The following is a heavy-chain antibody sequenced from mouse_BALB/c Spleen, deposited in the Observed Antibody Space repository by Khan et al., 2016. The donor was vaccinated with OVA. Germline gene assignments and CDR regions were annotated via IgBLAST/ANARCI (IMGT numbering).Heavy chain of an antibody. J-gene: IGHJ2*01. CDR1: GYSITSGYG. D-gene: IGHD1-2*01. CDR2: ISYSGRT. V-gene: IGHV3-2*02. CDR3: ARTASIKD. Sequence: DVQLQESGPGLVKPSQSLSLTCTVTGYSITSGYGWNWIRQFPGKKLEWMGYISYSGRTNNKPSLTSRITTTRETSKNQFFLQLHSVTTEDTATYYCARTASIKDWGQGTTLTVSS.